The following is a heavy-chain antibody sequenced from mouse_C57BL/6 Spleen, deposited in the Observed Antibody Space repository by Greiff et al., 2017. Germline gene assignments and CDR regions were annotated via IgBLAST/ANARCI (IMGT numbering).Heavy chain of an antibody. V-gene: IGHV3-6*01. CDR3: ARDLYYGSSYEGYFDV. Sequence: EVKLEESGPGLVKPSQSLSLTCSVTGYSITSGYYWNWIRQFPGNKLEWMGYISYDGSNNYNPSLKNRISITRDTSKNQFFLKLNSVTTEDTATYYCARDLYYGSSYEGYFDVWGTGTTVTVSS. CDR1: GYSITSGYY. D-gene: IGHD1-1*01. J-gene: IGHJ1*03. CDR2: ISYDGSN.